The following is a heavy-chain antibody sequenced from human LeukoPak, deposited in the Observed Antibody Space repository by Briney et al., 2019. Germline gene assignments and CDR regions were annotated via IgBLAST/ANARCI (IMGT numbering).Heavy chain of an antibody. Sequence: ASVKVSCKASGYTFTSYGISWVRQAPGQGLEWMGRISAYNGNTNYAQKLQGRVTMTTDTSTSTAYMELRSLRSDDTAVYYCARDSSGWYLYYFDYWGQGTLVTVSS. J-gene: IGHJ4*02. CDR3: ARDSSGWYLYYFDY. D-gene: IGHD6-19*01. CDR1: GYTFTSYG. V-gene: IGHV1-18*01. CDR2: ISAYNGNT.